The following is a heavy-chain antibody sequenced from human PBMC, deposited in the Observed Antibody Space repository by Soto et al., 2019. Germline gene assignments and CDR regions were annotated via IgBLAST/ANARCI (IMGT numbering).Heavy chain of an antibody. CDR1: GFTFSSYS. CDR3: ARECVLRYFEGGTQDAFDI. D-gene: IGHD3-9*01. Sequence: EVQLVESGGGLVKPGGSLRLSCAASGFTFSSYSMNWVRQAPGKGLEWVSSISSSSSYIYYADSVKGRFTISRDNAKNSLYLQMNSLRAEDTAVYYYARECVLRYFEGGTQDAFDIWGQGTMVTVSS. V-gene: IGHV3-21*01. J-gene: IGHJ3*02. CDR2: ISSSSSYI.